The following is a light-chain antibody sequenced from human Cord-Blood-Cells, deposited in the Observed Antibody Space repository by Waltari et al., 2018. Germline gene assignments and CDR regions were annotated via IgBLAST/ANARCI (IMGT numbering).Light chain of an antibody. V-gene: IGLV1-47*01. J-gene: IGLJ1*01. CDR2: RNN. Sequence: QSVLTQPPSASGTPGQRVTIPCSGSSSTLGSNYVHWYQQLPGTAPKLLIYRNNQRPSGVPDRFSGSKSGTSASLAISGLRSEDEADYYCAAWDDSLSGYVFGTGTKVTVL. CDR1: SSTLGSNY. CDR3: AAWDDSLSGYV.